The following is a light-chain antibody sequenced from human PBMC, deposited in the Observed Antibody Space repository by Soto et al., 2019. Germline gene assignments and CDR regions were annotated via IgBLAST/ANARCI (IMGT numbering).Light chain of an antibody. V-gene: IGKV3-20*01. CDR2: AAS. CDR3: PQHGSSPYMYT. Sequence: EIVLTQSPGTLSLSPGDSATLSCRTSQSVSTSYLAWYQQKRGQAPRLLIYAASSRATGIPDRFSGSGSGADFTLTISRLEHEDSAVYACPQHGSSPYMYTFGQGTNLEI. J-gene: IGKJ2*01. CDR1: QSVSTSY.